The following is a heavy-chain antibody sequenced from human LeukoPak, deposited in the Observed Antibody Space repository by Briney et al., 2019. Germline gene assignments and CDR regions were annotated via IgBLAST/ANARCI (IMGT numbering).Heavy chain of an antibody. Sequence: SETLSLTCTVSGGSISSYYWSWLRQPPGKGLEWIGYIYYSGSTNYNPSLKSRVTISVDTSKNQFSLKLSSVTAADTAVYYCARAAPAPFMSYYYDSSGYGVFDYWGQGTLVTVSS. CDR3: ARAAPAPFMSYYYDSSGYGVFDY. V-gene: IGHV4-59*01. CDR1: GGSISSYY. CDR2: IYYSGST. J-gene: IGHJ4*02. D-gene: IGHD3-22*01.